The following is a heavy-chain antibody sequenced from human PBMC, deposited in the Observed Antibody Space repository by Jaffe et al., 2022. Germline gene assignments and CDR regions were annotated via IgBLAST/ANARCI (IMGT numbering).Heavy chain of an antibody. CDR3: ARGRDCSSTSCYFDD. V-gene: IGHV4-34*02. CDR2: INHSGST. CDR1: GGSFSGYY. D-gene: IGHD2-2*01. Sequence: QVQLQQWGAGLLKPSETLSLTCTVYGGSFSGYYYNWIRQPPGKGLEWIGEINHSGSTNYNPSLKSRVTISVDTSKNQFSLKLSSATAADTAVYYCARGRDCSSTSCYFDDWGRGTLVTVSS. J-gene: IGHJ4*02.